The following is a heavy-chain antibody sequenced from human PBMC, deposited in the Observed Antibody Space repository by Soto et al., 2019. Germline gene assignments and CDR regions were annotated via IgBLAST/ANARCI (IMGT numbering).Heavy chain of an antibody. D-gene: IGHD2-21*02. CDR3: ARGLQYGGNSAY. CDR2: IFHSGST. CDR1: GYSISSGYY. V-gene: IGHV4-38-2*01. Sequence: PSETLSLTCVVSGYSISSGYYWGFIRQPPGKGLEWIASIFHSGSTYYNPSLKSRVTISVDTSKNQFSLKLSSVTAADTAVYYCARGLQYGGNSAYWGQGTLVTVYS. J-gene: IGHJ4*02.